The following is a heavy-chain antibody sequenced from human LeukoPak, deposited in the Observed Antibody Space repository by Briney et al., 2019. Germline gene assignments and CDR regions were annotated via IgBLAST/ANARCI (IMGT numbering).Heavy chain of an antibody. Sequence: SETLSLTCIVSGGSIISSSYYWGWIRQPPGKGLEWIGSIYYNGNTDYNPSLKSRVTISVETSKNQFSLKLSAVTAADTAVYYCARVDIVTTNWFDPWGQGTLVTVSS. CDR3: ARVDIVTTNWFDP. D-gene: IGHD5-12*01. V-gene: IGHV4-39*07. J-gene: IGHJ5*02. CDR2: IYYNGNT. CDR1: GGSIISSSYY.